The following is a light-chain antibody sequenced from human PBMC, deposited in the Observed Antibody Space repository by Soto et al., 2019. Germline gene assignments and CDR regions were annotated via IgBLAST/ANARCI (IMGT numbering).Light chain of an antibody. CDR1: QSVSSS. CDR3: QQRASLFT. CDR2: DAS. J-gene: IGKJ4*01. V-gene: IGKV3-11*01. Sequence: EIVLTQSPATLSLSPGERATLSCRTSQSVSSSLAWYQQKPGQAPRLLIYDASNRATGIPARFSGSGSGTDFTLTISSLQPEDFAVYYCQQRASLFTFGGGTKVDI.